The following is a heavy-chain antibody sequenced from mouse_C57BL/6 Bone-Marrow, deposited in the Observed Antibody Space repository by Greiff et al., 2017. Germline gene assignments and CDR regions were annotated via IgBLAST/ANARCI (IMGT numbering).Heavy chain of an antibody. J-gene: IGHJ3*01. D-gene: IGHD1-1*01. CDR2: IDPEDGDT. CDR1: GFNIKDYY. V-gene: IGHV14-1*01. Sequence: VQLQQSGAELVRPGASVKLSCTASGFNIKDYYMHWVKQRPEQGLEWIGRIDPEDGDTEYAPKFQGKATMTADTSSNTAYLQLSSLTSEDTAVYYCTFYYYGRSPFAYWGQGTLVTVSA. CDR3: TFYYYGRSPFAY.